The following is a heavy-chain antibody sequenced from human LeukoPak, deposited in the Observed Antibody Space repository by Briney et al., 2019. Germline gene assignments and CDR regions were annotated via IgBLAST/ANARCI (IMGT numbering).Heavy chain of an antibody. CDR2: IYYSGPT. CDR1: GGSITSSSSY. J-gene: IGHJ4*02. Sequence: SETLSPTCTVSGGSITSSSSYWGWVRQPPGKGPEWIGSIYYSGPTYDNPSLKSRVSISVDPAKNHFSLKVTSVTAADTAVYYCASGTFDDYGDYDRGDYFDHWGQGTLVTVCS. V-gene: IGHV4-39*02. CDR3: ASGTFDDYGDYDRGDYFDH. D-gene: IGHD4-17*01.